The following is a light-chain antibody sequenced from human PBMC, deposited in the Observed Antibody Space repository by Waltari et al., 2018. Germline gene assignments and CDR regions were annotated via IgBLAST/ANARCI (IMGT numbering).Light chain of an antibody. J-gene: IGLJ2*01. Sequence: QSGLTQPPSVSGAPGQRVTISCTGISSNIAAAYDVHCYQLFPGTAPKLLIYANGHRPAGVPDRFSGSKSGTSASLAITGLQAEDEADYYCQSHDNTSGSIFGGGTKLTVL. CDR1: SSNIAAAYD. V-gene: IGLV1-40*01. CDR2: ANG. CDR3: QSHDNTSGSI.